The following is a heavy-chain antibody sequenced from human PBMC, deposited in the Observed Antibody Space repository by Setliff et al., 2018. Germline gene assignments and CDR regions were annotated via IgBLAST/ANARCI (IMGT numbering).Heavy chain of an antibody. J-gene: IGHJ4*02. Sequence: PSETLSLTCAVSGGSITSGPYYWSWIRQPAGEGLEWIGRLHTSGTTVYNPSLKGRVTISADTSTNHFSLKLTSVTAADTAVYYCARDNTIVGATDYWGQGALVTVSS. D-gene: IGHD1-26*01. CDR3: ARDNTIVGATDY. CDR1: GGSITSGPYY. CDR2: LHTSGTT. V-gene: IGHV4-61*02.